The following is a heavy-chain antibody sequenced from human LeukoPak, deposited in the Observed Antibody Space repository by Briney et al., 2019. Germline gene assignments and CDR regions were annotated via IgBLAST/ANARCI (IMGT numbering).Heavy chain of an antibody. CDR1: GYIFTDYY. CDR2: INPNSGGT. J-gene: IGHJ4*02. V-gene: IGHV1-2*06. D-gene: IGHD6-13*01. CDR3: ARDRILFIAAAPDY. Sequence: GASVKVSCKASGYIFTDYYMHWVRQAPGQELGWMGRINPNSGGTNYAQKFQGRVTMTRDTSISTAYMELSRLRSDDTAVYYCARDRILFIAAAPDYWGQGTLVTVSS.